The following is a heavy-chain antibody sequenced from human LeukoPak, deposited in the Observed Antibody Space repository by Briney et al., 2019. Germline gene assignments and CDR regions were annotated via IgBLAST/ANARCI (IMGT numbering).Heavy chain of an antibody. CDR1: GFTFSSYW. V-gene: IGHV3-7*01. Sequence: GGSVRLSCAASGFTFSSYWMSWVRQAPGKGLECVANIKQDGSEEYYVDSVRGRFTLSRDNAKNSLYLQMNSLRVEDTAVYYCATSAARAIESWGQGTLVTVSS. CDR2: IKQDGSEE. J-gene: IGHJ4*02. CDR3: ATSAARAIES. D-gene: IGHD6-25*01.